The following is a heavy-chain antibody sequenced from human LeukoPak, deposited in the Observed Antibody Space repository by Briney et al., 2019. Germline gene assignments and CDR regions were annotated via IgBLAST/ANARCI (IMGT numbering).Heavy chain of an antibody. CDR1: GFTFDDYA. CDR3: TKYGGSTRDRYYFDY. D-gene: IGHD3-16*01. V-gene: IGHV3-9*01. CDR2: ISWNSGSI. Sequence: PGRSLRLSCAASGFTFDDYAMHWVRQAPGKGLEWVSGISWNSGSIGYTDSVKGRFTISRDNAKNSLYLQMNSLRTEDTALYYCTKYGGSTRDRYYFDYWGQGTLVTVPS. J-gene: IGHJ4*02.